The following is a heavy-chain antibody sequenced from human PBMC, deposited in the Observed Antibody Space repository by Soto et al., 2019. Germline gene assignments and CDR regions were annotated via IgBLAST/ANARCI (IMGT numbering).Heavy chain of an antibody. J-gene: IGHJ4*02. CDR1: GYTLTRYS. D-gene: IGHD3-22*01. V-gene: IGHV1-3*01. CDR3: AILGTYYFDNSDNYFEF. Sequence: GASVKVSCKASGYTLTRYSIHWVRQAPGQRLEWMGWINAGNGNTKFSQKFQGRVTITRDTSASTAYMELRGLRSEDTAVYYCAILGTYYFDNSDNYFEFWGQGTLVTVSS. CDR2: INAGNGNT.